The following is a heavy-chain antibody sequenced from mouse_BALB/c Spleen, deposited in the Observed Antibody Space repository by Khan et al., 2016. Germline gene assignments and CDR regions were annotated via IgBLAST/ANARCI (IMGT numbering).Heavy chain of an antibody. Sequence: VKLEESGVGLVQPGGSMKLSCVASGFTFSSCWRSWVRQSPEKGLEWVAEIRLKSDNYATHYAESVKGKFTISRHDSKRRLYLQMNSLRAEDTGIYYCTNASWFAWWGQGTLVTVSA. CDR2: IRLKSDNYAT. J-gene: IGHJ3*01. CDR1: GFTFSSCW. V-gene: IGHV6-6*02. CDR3: TNASWFAW.